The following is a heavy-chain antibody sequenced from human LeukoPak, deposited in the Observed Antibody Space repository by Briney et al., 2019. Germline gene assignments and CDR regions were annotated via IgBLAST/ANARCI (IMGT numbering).Heavy chain of an antibody. V-gene: IGHV3-15*01. Sequence: GGSLRLSCAASGFTFSNAWMSWVRQAPGKGLEWVGCIKSKTDGGTTDYAAPVKGRFTISRDDSRNTMYMQMNSLKTEDTAVYYCTTAVADSSGWLTYWGQGTLVTVSS. CDR1: GFTFSNAW. J-gene: IGHJ4*02. D-gene: IGHD6-19*01. CDR3: TTAVADSSGWLTY. CDR2: IKSKTDGGTT.